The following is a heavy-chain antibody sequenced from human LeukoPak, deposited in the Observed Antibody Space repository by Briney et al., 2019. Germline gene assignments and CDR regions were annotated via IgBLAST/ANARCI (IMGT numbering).Heavy chain of an antibody. CDR2: IYYSGST. J-gene: IGHJ4*02. V-gene: IGHV4-30-4*01. CDR3: ASQRTYYNFWSGSDDYFDY. Sequence: SETLSLTCTVSGGSISSGVYYWSWIRQPPGKGLEWIGYIYYSGSTYYNPSLKSRVTISVDTSKNQFSLKLSSVTAADTAVYYCASQRTYYNFWSGSDDYFDYWGQGTLVTVSS. D-gene: IGHD3-3*01. CDR1: GGSISSGVYY.